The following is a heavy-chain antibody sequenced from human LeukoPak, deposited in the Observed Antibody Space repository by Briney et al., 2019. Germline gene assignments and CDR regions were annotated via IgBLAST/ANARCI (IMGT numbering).Heavy chain of an antibody. D-gene: IGHD2-21*02. CDR3: AKRGLGDREAFDI. CDR2: ISGSGGST. CDR1: GFTFNNYA. J-gene: IGHJ3*02. V-gene: IGHV3-23*01. Sequence: PGGSLRLSCAASGFTFNNYAMSWVRQAPGKGLEWVSAISGSGGSTYYADSVKGRFTISRDNSRNTLYLQMNSLRAEDTAVYYCAKRGLGDREAFDIWGQGTMVTVSS.